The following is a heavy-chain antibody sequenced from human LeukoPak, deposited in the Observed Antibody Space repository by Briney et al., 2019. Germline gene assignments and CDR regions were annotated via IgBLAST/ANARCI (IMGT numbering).Heavy chain of an antibody. D-gene: IGHD3-10*01. CDR2: IYSGGST. J-gene: IGHJ4*02. Sequence: QPGGSLRLSCAASGFTVSSNYMSWVRQAPGKGLEWVSVIYSGGSTYYADSVKGRFTISRDNSKNTLYLQMNSLRAEDTAVYYCARDSYYYGWGSYYNGGGQGPLVTVSS. CDR1: GFTVSSNY. CDR3: ARDSYYYGWGSYYNG. V-gene: IGHV3-66*01.